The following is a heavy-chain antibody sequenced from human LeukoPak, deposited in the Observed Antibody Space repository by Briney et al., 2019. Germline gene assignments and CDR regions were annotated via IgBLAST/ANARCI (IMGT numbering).Heavy chain of an antibody. J-gene: IGHJ5*02. Sequence: SQTLSLTCAVSGGSISSGGYSWSWIRQSPGKGLEWIGYIYHSGSTYYNPSLKSRVTISVDRSKNQFSLKLSSVTAADTAVYYCARESATGHWFDPWGQGTLVTVSS. V-gene: IGHV4-30-2*06. CDR2: IYHSGST. D-gene: IGHD2-15*01. CDR3: ARESATGHWFDP. CDR1: GGSISSGGYS.